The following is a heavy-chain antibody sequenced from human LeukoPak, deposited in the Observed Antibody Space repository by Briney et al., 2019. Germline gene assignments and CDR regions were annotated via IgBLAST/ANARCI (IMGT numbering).Heavy chain of an antibody. D-gene: IGHD3-16*02. J-gene: IGHJ5*02. CDR3: ARGRYDYVWGSYRNWFDP. CDR1: GGSLSSYY. CDR2: IYTGGST. V-gene: IGHV4-4*07. Sequence: SETLSLTCTVSGGSLSSYYWSWLRQPAGKGLEWIGRIYTGGSTNYNPSLKRRVTMSVDTSKNQFSLKLSSVTAADTAVYYCARGRYDYVWGSYRNWFDPWGQGTLVTISS.